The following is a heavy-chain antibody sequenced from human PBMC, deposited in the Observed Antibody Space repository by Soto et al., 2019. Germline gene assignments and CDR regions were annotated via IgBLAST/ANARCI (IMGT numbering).Heavy chain of an antibody. D-gene: IGHD3-22*01. Sequence: QVQLVESGGGVVQPGRSLRLSCAASGFTFSSYGMHWVRQAPGKGLEWVAVVLYDGRNKYYADSVKGRFTISRDNPKNTVYLQMNSLRAEDTAVYYCAKAGYYDSSGYYELDYWGQGTLVTVSS. V-gene: IGHV3-30*18. CDR2: VLYDGRNK. CDR3: AKAGYYDSSGYYELDY. CDR1: GFTFSSYG. J-gene: IGHJ4*02.